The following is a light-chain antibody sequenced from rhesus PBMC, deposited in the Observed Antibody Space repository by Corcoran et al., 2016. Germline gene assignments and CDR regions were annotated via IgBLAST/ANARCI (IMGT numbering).Light chain of an antibody. CDR2: DAS. CDR3: LQHNSYPYS. CDR1: QGISSY. J-gene: IGKJ2*01. V-gene: IGKV1-28*03. Sequence: DTHLTQSPSSLSASVGDTVTITCRASQGISSYLNWFQQKLRKAPKLLIYDASPLESGVPSRFSGSGSGTDFTLTISSLQPEDFAAYYFLQHNSYPYSFGQGTKVEIK.